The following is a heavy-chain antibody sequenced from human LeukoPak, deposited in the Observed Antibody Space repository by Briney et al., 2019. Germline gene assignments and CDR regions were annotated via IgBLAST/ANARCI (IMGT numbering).Heavy chain of an antibody. Sequence: TGGSLRLSCAASGFTFSKYWKLWVRQAPGKGLESVSRINTDGTVTTYADSVKGRFTVSRDNADNTMFLQMNSVRGEDTAVYYCATKQWLAPPPDSWGEGTPVSVSS. CDR2: INTDGTVT. CDR3: ATKQWLAPPPDS. CDR1: GFTFSKYW. D-gene: IGHD6-19*01. J-gene: IGHJ4*02. V-gene: IGHV3-74*01.